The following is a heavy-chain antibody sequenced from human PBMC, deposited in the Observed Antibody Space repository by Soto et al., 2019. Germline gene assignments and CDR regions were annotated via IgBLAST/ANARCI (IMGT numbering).Heavy chain of an antibody. Sequence: GGSLRLSCAASGFTFSNAWMSWVRQAPGKGLEWVGRIKSKTDGGTTDYAAPVKGRFTISRDDSKNTLYLQMNSLKTEDTAVYYCTTDRYSSSWYWNYYFDYWGQGTLVTVSS. CDR1: GFTFSNAW. J-gene: IGHJ4*02. V-gene: IGHV3-15*01. CDR3: TTDRYSSSWYWNYYFDY. CDR2: IKSKTDGGTT. D-gene: IGHD6-13*01.